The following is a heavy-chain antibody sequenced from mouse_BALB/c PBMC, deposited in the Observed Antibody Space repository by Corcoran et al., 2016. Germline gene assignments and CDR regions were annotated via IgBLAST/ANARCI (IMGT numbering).Heavy chain of an antibody. CDR1: GYTFTNYG. J-gene: IGHJ4*01. Sequence: QIQLVQSGPELKKPGETVKISCKASGYTFTNYGMNWVKQAPGRGFKWMGWINTYTGEPTYTDDFKGRFAFSLETSASTAYLQINNLKNEDTATYFGAREPYAMDYWGQGTSVTVSS. CDR2: INTYTGEP. CDR3: AREPYAMDY. V-gene: IGHV9-3-1*01.